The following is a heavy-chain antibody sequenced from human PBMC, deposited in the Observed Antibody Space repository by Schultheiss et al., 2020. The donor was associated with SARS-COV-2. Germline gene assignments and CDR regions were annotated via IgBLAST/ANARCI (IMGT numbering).Heavy chain of an antibody. V-gene: IGHV3-33*05. CDR1: GFTFSSYG. CDR3: ARVLFSSSTSGGEDYYGMDV. CDR2: ISYDGSNK. Sequence: GGSLRLSCAASGFTFSSYGMHWVRQAPGKGLEWVAVISYDGSNKYYADSVKGRFTISRDNSKNTLYLQMNSLRAEDTAVYYCARVLFSSSTSGGEDYYGMDVWGQGTTVTVSS. J-gene: IGHJ6*02. D-gene: IGHD6-13*01.